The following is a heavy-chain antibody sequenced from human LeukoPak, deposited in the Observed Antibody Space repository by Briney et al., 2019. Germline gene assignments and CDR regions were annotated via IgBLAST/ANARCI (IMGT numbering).Heavy chain of an antibody. CDR1: GGSISSGDYY. Sequence: PSETLSLTCTVSGGSISSGDYYWSWIRQPPGKGLEWIGYIYYSGSTYYNPSLKSRVTISVDTSKNQFSLKLSSVTAADTAVYYSAREGPTYYYDSSGYLGAFDIWGQGTMVTVSS. V-gene: IGHV4-30-4*01. CDR2: IYYSGST. D-gene: IGHD3-22*01. CDR3: AREGPTYYYDSSGYLGAFDI. J-gene: IGHJ3*02.